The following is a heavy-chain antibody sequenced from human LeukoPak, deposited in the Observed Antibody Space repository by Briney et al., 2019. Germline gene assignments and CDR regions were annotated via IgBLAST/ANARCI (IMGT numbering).Heavy chain of an antibody. CDR1: GFTFSSYS. D-gene: IGHD2-2*02. CDR2: ISSSSRTI. Sequence: GGSLRLSCAASGFTFSSYSMNWVRQAPGKGLEWVSYISSSSRTIYYADSVKGRFTISRDNAKNSLYLQMNSLRAEDTAVYYCARHGRYCSSTSCYTYWGQGTLVTVSS. CDR3: ARHGRYCSSTSCYTY. J-gene: IGHJ4*02. V-gene: IGHV3-48*01.